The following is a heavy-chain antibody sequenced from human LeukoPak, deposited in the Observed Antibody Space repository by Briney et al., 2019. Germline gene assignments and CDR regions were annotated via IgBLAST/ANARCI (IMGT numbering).Heavy chain of an antibody. CDR3: ARDGDRGVNWFDP. D-gene: IGHD3-10*01. V-gene: IGHV3-21*01. CDR1: GFTFSSYS. CDR2: ISSSSSYI. Sequence: PGGSLRLSCAASGFTFSSYSMNWVRQAPGKGLEWVSSISSSSSYIYYADSVKGRFTISRDNAKNSLYLQMNSLRAEDTAVYYCARDGDRGVNWFDPWGQGTLVTVSS. J-gene: IGHJ5*02.